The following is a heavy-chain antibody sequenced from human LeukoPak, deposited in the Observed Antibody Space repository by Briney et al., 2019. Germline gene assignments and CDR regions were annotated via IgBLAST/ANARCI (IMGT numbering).Heavy chain of an antibody. Sequence: SETLSLACAVYGGSFSGYYWSWIRQPPGKGLEWIGEINHSGSTNYNPSLKSRVTISVDTSKNQFSLKLSSVIAADTAVYYCARSGSSSGNRYYYMDVWGKGTTVIVSS. CDR2: INHSGST. V-gene: IGHV4-34*01. D-gene: IGHD6-6*01. CDR1: GGSFSGYY. J-gene: IGHJ6*03. CDR3: ARSGSSSGNRYYYMDV.